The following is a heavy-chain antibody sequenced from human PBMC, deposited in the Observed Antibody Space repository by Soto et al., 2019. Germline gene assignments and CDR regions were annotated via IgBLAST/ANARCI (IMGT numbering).Heavy chain of an antibody. Sequence: GGSLRLSCAASGFTFSSYWMSWVRQAPGKGLEWVSTISRSSSYIYYADSVKGRFTISRDNAKNSLYLQMNSLRAEDTAVYYCARAFHYDILTGSGMDVWGQGTTVTVSS. CDR1: GFTFSSYW. V-gene: IGHV3-21*01. D-gene: IGHD3-9*01. CDR2: ISRSSSYI. J-gene: IGHJ6*02. CDR3: ARAFHYDILTGSGMDV.